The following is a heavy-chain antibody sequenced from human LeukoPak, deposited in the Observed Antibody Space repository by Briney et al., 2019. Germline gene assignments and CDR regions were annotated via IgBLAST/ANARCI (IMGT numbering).Heavy chain of an antibody. D-gene: IGHD2-2*01. CDR2: INQDGSEK. V-gene: IGHV3-7*01. CDR1: GFTFSSYW. CDR3: AGYCSSTSCPYYYYYYMDV. J-gene: IGHJ6*03. Sequence: GGSLRLSCAASGFTFSSYWMTWVRQAPGKGLEWVANINQDGSEKNYVDSVKGRFTISRDNAKNSLYLQMNSLRAEDTAVYYCAGYCSSTSCPYYYYYYMDVWGKGTTVTVSS.